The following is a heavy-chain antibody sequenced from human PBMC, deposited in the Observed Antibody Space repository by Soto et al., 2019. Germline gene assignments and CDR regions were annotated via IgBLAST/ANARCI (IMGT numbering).Heavy chain of an antibody. CDR3: AASGVACGGFNYCGMDV. CDR1: GGSISSGGYY. D-gene: IGHD2-21*01. J-gene: IGHJ6*02. V-gene: IGHV4-31*03. Sequence: QVQLQESGPGLVKPSQTLSLTCTVSGGSISSGGYYWYWIRQHPGKGLEWIGYIYYSGTTYYNPSLKSRVTIAVDTSKNQFSLKLSSVTAADTAVYYCAASGVACGGFNYCGMDVWGQGTTVTVSS. CDR2: IYYSGTT.